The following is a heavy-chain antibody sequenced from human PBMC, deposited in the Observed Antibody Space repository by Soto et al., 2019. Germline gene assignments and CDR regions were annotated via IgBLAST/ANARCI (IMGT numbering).Heavy chain of an antibody. D-gene: IGHD1-26*01. CDR1: GFTFSSYS. J-gene: IGHJ4*02. CDR3: ARERVGAPLPDY. V-gene: IGHV3-21*01. Sequence: GGSLRLSCAASGFTFSSYSMNWVRQAPGKGLEWVSSISSSSSYIYYADSVKGRFTISRDNAKNSLYLQMNSLRAEDTAVYYCARERVGAPLPDYWGQGTLVTVSS. CDR2: ISSSSSYI.